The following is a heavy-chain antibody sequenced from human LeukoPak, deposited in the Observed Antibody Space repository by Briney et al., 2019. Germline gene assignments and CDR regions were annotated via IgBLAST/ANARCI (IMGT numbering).Heavy chain of an antibody. J-gene: IGHJ4*02. V-gene: IGHV3-23*01. CDR2: ITGSGDST. Sequence: LPGGSLRLSCAASGFIFRNYAMSWVRQAPGKGLECVSAITGSGDSTYYADSVKGRFTISRDNSKNTLYVEMNTLRAEDTAVYYCAKWGDYDILTGYYVSDFWGQGTLVTVSS. CDR1: GFIFRNYA. D-gene: IGHD3-9*01. CDR3: AKWGDYDILTGYYVSDF.